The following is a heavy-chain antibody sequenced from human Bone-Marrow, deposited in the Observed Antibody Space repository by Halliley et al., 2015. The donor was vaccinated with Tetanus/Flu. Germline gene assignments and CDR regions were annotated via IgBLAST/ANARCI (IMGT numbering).Heavy chain of an antibody. CDR2: ISASGGIS. Sequence: WVSDISASGGISNSAASVKGRFLISRDNFNNTLYLHMNSLTAEDTAVYFCAKAPTTVTTRRFDYWGQGTLVTVSS. V-gene: IGHV3-23*01. D-gene: IGHD4-17*01. CDR3: AKAPTTVTTRRFDY. J-gene: IGHJ4*02.